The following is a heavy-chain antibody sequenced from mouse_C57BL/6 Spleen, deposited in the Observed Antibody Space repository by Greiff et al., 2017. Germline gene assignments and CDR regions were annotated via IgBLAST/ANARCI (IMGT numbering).Heavy chain of an antibody. V-gene: IGHV7-1*01. CDR1: GFTFSDFY. CDR3: ARDWGDY. Sequence: EVKLMESGGGLVQSGRSLRLSCATSGFTFSDFYMEWVRQAPGKGLEWIAASRNKANDYTTEYSASVKGRFIVSRDTSQSILYLQMNALRAEDTAIYYCARDWGDYWGQGTSVTVSS. CDR2: SRNKANDYTT. J-gene: IGHJ4*01.